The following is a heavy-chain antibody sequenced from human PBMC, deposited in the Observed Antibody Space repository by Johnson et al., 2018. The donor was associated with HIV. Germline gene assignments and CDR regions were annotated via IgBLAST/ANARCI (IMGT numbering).Heavy chain of an antibody. Sequence: QVQLVESGGGVVQPGRSLRLSCAASGFTFSSYAMHWVRQAPGKGLEWVAVISYDGSNKYYADSVKGRFTISRDNSKNTLYLQMNSLRVEDTAVYYCVRDAFDYRDASGRFGGAGFDIWGQGTVVTVSS. D-gene: IGHD3-16*01. J-gene: IGHJ3*02. V-gene: IGHV3-30*04. CDR1: GFTFSSYA. CDR3: VRDAFDYRDASGRFGGAGFDI. CDR2: ISYDGSNK.